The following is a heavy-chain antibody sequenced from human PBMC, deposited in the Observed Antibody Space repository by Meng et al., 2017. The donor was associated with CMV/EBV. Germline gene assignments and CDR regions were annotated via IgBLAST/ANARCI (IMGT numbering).Heavy chain of an antibody. Sequence: QVQVAQSGAEVKKPGAFVKVSCKASGYTFTSYGISWVRQAPGQGLEWMGWISAYNGNTNYAQKLQGRVTMTTDTSTSTAYMELRSLRSDDTAVYYCAAYPQTMVRGVALWGAFDYWGQGTLVTVSS. V-gene: IGHV1-18*01. CDR2: ISAYNGNT. D-gene: IGHD3-10*01. CDR3: AAYPQTMVRGVALWGAFDY. CDR1: GYTFTSYG. J-gene: IGHJ4*02.